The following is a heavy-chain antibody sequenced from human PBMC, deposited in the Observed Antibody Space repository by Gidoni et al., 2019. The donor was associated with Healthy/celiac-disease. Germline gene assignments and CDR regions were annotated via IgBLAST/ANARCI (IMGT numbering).Heavy chain of an antibody. CDR2: ISYDGSNK. D-gene: IGHD2-15*01. CDR3: ARGPHCSGGSCYSYAFDI. J-gene: IGHJ3*02. V-gene: IGHV3-30-3*01. Sequence: QVQPVESGGGVVQPGRSLRLPWAALGFTFSSYATHWVRQAPGKGLEWVAVISYDGSNKYYADSVKGRFTISRDNSKNTLYLQMNSLRAEDTAVYYCARGPHCSGGSCYSYAFDIWGQGTMVTVSS. CDR1: GFTFSSYA.